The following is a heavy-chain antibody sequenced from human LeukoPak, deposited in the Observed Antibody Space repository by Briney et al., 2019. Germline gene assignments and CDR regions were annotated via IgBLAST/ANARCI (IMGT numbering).Heavy chain of an antibody. V-gene: IGHV3-30*02. CDR2: IRYDGSIK. D-gene: IGHD3-10*01. J-gene: IGHJ4*02. CDR3: AKDSGPLLLWFGEHTPSPDY. Sequence: TGGSLRLSCGASGFTFSSYGMHWVRQAPGEGLEWVAFIRYDGSIKYYADSVKGRFTISRDNSENTLYLQMNSLRAEDTAVYYCAKDSGPLLLWFGEHTPSPDYWGQGTLVTVSS. CDR1: GFTFSSYG.